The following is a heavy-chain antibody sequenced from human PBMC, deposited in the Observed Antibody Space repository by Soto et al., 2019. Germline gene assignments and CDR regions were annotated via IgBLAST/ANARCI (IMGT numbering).Heavy chain of an antibody. J-gene: IGHJ4*02. V-gene: IGHV3-23*01. CDR3: AKVITRYSGSYYVGYFDS. D-gene: IGHD1-26*01. CDR2: ISGSGGIT. Sequence: GGSLRLSCAASGFTFSSYAMSCVRQAPGKGLEWVSAISGSGGITYYADSVKGRFTISRDNSKNTLYLQMNSLRAEDTAVYYCAKVITRYSGSYYVGYFDSWGQATLVTVSS. CDR1: GFTFSSYA.